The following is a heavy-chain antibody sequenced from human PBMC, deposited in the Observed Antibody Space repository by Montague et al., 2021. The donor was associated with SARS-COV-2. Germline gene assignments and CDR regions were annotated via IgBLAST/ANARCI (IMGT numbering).Heavy chain of an antibody. CDR2: IYYSGGT. Sequence: SETLSLTCTVSGGSISSYYWSWIRQPPGKGLEWIGYIYYSGGTIYNPSLNRRVTISLDTSKNQFSLKLTTLTAADTALYYCARGYSSSYYGAGWFDPWGQGTLVTVSS. D-gene: IGHD6-13*01. CDR3: ARGYSSSYYGAGWFDP. V-gene: IGHV4-59*01. J-gene: IGHJ5*02. CDR1: GGSISSYY.